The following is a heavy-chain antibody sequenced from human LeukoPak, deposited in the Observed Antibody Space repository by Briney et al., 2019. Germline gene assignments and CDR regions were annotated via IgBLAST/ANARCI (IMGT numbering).Heavy chain of an antibody. CDR2: ISAYNGNT. CDR1: GYTFTSYG. Sequence: ASVKVSCKASGYTFTSYGISWVRQAPGQGLEWMGWISAYNGNTNYAQKLQGRVTMTTDTSTSTAYMELRSLRSDDTAVYYCAKDRAMVRGVTDAFDIWGQGTMVTVSS. J-gene: IGHJ3*02. D-gene: IGHD3-10*01. CDR3: AKDRAMVRGVTDAFDI. V-gene: IGHV1-18*01.